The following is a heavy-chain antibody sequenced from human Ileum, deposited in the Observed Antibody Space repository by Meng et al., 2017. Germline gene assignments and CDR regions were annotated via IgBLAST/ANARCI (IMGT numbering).Heavy chain of an antibody. CDR2: IHYSGST. CDR3: ARRIRGGSYLG. D-gene: IGHD1-26*01. Sequence: QLQLMQWGAGMFKPSKTLSLTCNVYGDSFTDYYWNWIRQPPGKGLEWIGEIHYSGSTNYNPSLESRVTISEDTSQKQFSLRLSSVTAADTAVYYCARRIRGGSYLGWGQGTLVTVSS. CDR1: GDSFTDYY. J-gene: IGHJ4*02. V-gene: IGHV4-34*01.